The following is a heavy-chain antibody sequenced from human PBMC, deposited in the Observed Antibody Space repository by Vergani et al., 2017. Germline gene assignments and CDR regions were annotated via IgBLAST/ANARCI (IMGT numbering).Heavy chain of an antibody. J-gene: IGHJ4*01. CDR3: VKEKIDLGSYFFDS. CDR1: GSTFINSA. D-gene: IGHD2/OR15-2a*01. V-gene: IGHV3-23*01. CDR2: ISGPGLST. Sequence: EVHLLESGGGLVQSGGSLISSGAAPGSTFINSAVSWVRQAPGRGLAWVSSISGPGLSTYYADSVKGRFSISRDNSKNTVFLQMHSLRAEDTAIYYCVKEKIDLGSYFFDSWGHGILVTVSS.